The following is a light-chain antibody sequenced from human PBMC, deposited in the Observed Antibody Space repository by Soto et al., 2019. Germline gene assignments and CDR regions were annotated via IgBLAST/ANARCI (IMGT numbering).Light chain of an antibody. Sequence: DIQITQSPSTLSASVGDRVTITCRASQSISSWLAWYQQKPGKAPKLLIYDASSLESGVPSRFSGSGSGTEFTLTISSMQPDHFATYYCQQYNSYPWTFGQGTKVDIK. CDR1: QSISSW. CDR2: DAS. J-gene: IGKJ1*01. V-gene: IGKV1-5*01. CDR3: QQYNSYPWT.